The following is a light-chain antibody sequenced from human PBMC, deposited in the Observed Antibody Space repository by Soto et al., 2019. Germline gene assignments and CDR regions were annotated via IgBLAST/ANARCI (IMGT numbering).Light chain of an antibody. Sequence: QSALTQPASVSGSPGKSITISCTRTSNDVGSYNFVSWYQQHPGKAPKVLIYEVTKRPSGVSNRFSGSKSGNTASLTISGLQADDEADYYCCSDAGSSTYVFGSGTKLTVL. CDR2: EVT. CDR3: CSDAGSSTYV. CDR1: SNDVGSYNF. V-gene: IGLV2-23*02. J-gene: IGLJ1*01.